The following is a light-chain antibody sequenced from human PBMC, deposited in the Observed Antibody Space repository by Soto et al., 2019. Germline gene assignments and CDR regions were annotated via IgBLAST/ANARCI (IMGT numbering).Light chain of an antibody. J-gene: IGLJ1*01. CDR3: AAWDGSLNAYV. V-gene: IGLV1-36*01. Sequence: QSVLTQPPSVSAAPRQMVTISCSGSSSNIGNNAVNWYQQLPGKAPKLLIYFGDLLPSGVSNRFSGSKSGTSASLAISGLQSEDEADYYCAAWDGSLNAYVFGTGTKVTLL. CDR2: FGD. CDR1: SSNIGNNA.